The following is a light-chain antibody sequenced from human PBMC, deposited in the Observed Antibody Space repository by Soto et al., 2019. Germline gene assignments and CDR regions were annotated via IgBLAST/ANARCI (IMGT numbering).Light chain of an antibody. CDR2: DTS. J-gene: IGKJ4*01. CDR3: QQRSSWPLS. CDR1: QSVMSY. V-gene: IGKV3-11*01. Sequence: EIVLTQSPATLSLSPGERATLSCRASQSVMSYLAWYQQKPGQAPRLLIYDTSNRATGIPARFSGSWSGTDFTLTISSLETEDFDVYYCQQRSSWPLSFGGGTKAEIK.